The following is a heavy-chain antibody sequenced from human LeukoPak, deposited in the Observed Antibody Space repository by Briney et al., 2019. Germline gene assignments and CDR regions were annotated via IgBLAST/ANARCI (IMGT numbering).Heavy chain of an antibody. V-gene: IGHV4-39*01. Sequence: PSETLSLTCTASGGSISSSSYYWAWIRQPPGKGLEWIGSIYYSGSTYYNPSLKSRVTISVDTSKDQFSLKLSSVTAADTAVYYCARVGYCTSTSCYNNYHYYYYMDVWGKGTTVTVSS. J-gene: IGHJ6*03. CDR2: IYYSGST. D-gene: IGHD2-2*01. CDR1: GGSISSSSYY. CDR3: ARVGYCTSTSCYNNYHYYYYMDV.